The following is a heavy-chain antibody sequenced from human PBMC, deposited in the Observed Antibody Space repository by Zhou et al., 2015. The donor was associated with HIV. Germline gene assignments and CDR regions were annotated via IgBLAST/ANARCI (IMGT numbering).Heavy chain of an antibody. CDR1: GGAFSSYA. CDR2: IIPHFGSA. J-gene: IGHJ4*02. D-gene: IGHD1-26*01. CDR3: ATAPSGSYYFDS. V-gene: IGHV1-69*06. Sequence: QVQLVQSGAEVKRPGSSVKVSCKASGGAFSSYAISWVRQAPGQGLEWMGGIIPHFGSANYAQKFQGRVTIIADKSXNTAHMELSSLRSEDTAVYYCATAPSGSYYFDSWGQGTLVTVSS.